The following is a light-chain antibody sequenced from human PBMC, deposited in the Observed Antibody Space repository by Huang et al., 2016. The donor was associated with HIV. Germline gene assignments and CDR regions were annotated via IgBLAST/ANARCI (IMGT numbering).Light chain of an antibody. V-gene: IGKV2-28*01. CDR3: MQALQTPYT. Sequence: DIVMTQSPLSLPVTPGEPASISCRSSQSLLHRNGNNHLDWYLQRPGQSPQLLIYLGSNRASGVPDRFSGSGSGTYFTLKISRVAAEDAGVYYCMQALQTPYTFGQGTKLEIK. J-gene: IGKJ2*01. CDR2: LGS. CDR1: QSLLHRNGNNH.